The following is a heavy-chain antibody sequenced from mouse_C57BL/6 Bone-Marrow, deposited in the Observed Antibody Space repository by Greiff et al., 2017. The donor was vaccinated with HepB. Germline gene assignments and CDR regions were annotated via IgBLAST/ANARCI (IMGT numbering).Heavy chain of an antibody. J-gene: IGHJ2*01. CDR1: GYTFTSYG. V-gene: IGHV1-81*01. CDR2: IYPRSGNT. D-gene: IGHD4-1*01. CDR3: ARGGTGDYFDY. Sequence: QVHVKQSGAELARPGASVKLSCKASGYTFTSYGISWVKQRTGQGLEWIGEIYPRSGNTYYNEKFKGKATLTADKSSSTAYMELRSLTSEDSAVYFCARGGTGDYFDYWGQGTTLTVSS.